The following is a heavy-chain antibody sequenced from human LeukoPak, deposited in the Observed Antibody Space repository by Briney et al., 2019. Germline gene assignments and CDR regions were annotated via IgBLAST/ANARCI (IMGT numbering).Heavy chain of an antibody. CDR2: ISSSSSYI. CDR1: GSTFSSYS. D-gene: IGHD1-1*01. CDR3: ARASVGTTPS. Sequence: PGGSLRLSCAASGSTFSSYSMNWVRQAPGKGLEWVSSISSSSSYIYYADSVKGRFTISRDNAKNSLYLQMNSLRAEDTAVYYCARASVGTTPSWGQGTLVTVSS. V-gene: IGHV3-21*01. J-gene: IGHJ4*02.